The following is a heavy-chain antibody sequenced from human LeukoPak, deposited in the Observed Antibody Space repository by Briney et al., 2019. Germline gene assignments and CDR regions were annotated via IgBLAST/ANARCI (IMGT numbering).Heavy chain of an antibody. Sequence: GGSLRLSCAASGFTFSSYAMSWVRQAPGKGLEWVSAISGSGGSTYYADSVKGRSTISRDNSKNTLYLQMNSLRAEDTAVYYCANYQRQANYYDSSGYYRLGNWFDPWGQGTLVTVSS. CDR3: ANYQRQANYYDSSGYYRLGNWFDP. CDR1: GFTFSSYA. D-gene: IGHD3-22*01. V-gene: IGHV3-23*01. CDR2: ISGSGGST. J-gene: IGHJ5*02.